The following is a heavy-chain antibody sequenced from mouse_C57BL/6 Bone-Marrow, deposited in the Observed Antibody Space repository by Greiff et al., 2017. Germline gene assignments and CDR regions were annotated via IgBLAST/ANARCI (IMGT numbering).Heavy chain of an antibody. Sequence: VQLQQSGPELVKPGASVKISCKASGYAFSSSWMNWVKQRPGKGLEWIGRIYPGDGDTNYNGKFKGKATLTADKSSSTAYMQLSSLTSEDSAVYFCARTYYYGSSYVFYAMDYWGQGTSVTVSS. V-gene: IGHV1-82*01. CDR3: ARTYYYGSSYVFYAMDY. CDR1: GYAFSSSW. CDR2: IYPGDGDT. D-gene: IGHD1-1*01. J-gene: IGHJ4*01.